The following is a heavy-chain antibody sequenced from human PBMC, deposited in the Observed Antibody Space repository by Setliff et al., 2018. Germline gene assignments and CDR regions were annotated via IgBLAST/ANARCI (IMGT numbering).Heavy chain of an antibody. Sequence: GGSLRLSCAASGLSFSSYAMSWVRQAPGKGLEWVSAISGSGGGTYYADSVKGRFTISRDNSKNTVYLQMNSLRAEDTAVYYCAKVPASGTYYYFDYWGQGTLVTVSS. CDR2: ISGSGGGT. D-gene: IGHD1-26*01. CDR3: AKVPASGTYYYFDY. CDR1: GLSFSSYA. V-gene: IGHV3-23*01. J-gene: IGHJ4*02.